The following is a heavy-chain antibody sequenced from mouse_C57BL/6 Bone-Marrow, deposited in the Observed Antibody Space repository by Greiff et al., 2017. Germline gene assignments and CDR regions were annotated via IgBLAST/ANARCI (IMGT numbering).Heavy chain of an antibody. CDR1: GFTFSSYG. CDR2: ISSGGSYT. D-gene: IGHD2-5*01. CDR3: ARQGVTYFDY. Sequence: VESGGDLVKPGGSLKLSCAASGFTFSSYGMSWVRQTPDKRLEWVATISSGGSYTYYPDSVKGRFTISRDNAKNTLYLQMSSLKSEDTAMYYCARQGVTYFDYWGQGTTLTVSS. J-gene: IGHJ2*01. V-gene: IGHV5-6*01.